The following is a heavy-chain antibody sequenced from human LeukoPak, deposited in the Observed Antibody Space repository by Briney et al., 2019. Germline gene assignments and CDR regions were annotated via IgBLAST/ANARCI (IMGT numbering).Heavy chain of an antibody. D-gene: IGHD3-10*01. CDR2: IYYSGST. J-gene: IGHJ6*02. CDR1: GGSISSHY. Sequence: SETLSLTCTVSGGSISSHYWSWIRQPPGKGLEWIGYIYYSGSTNYNPSLKSRVTISVDTSKNQFSLKLSSVTAADTAVYYCARVRIHYYGSGSYYRNYYGMDVWGQGTTVTVSS. V-gene: IGHV4-59*11. CDR3: ARVRIHYYGSGSYYRNYYGMDV.